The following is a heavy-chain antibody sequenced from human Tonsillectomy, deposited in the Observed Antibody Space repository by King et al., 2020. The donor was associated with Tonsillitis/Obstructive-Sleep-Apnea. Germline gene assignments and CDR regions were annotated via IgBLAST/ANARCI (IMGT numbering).Heavy chain of an antibody. Sequence: VQLVESRGGLVQPGRSLRLSCAASGFNFDDYAMHWVRQAPGKGLEWVSGISWNSGSIGYADSVKGRFTISRDNAKNSLYLQMNSLRVEDTALYYCAKGAAGGTEYYFDYWGQGTLVTVSS. V-gene: IGHV3-9*01. CDR1: GFNFDDYA. CDR2: ISWNSGSI. CDR3: AKGAAGGTEYYFDY. J-gene: IGHJ4*02. D-gene: IGHD6-13*01.